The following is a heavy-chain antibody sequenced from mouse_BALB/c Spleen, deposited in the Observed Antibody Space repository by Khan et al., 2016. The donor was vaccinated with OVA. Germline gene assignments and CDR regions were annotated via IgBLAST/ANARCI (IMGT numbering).Heavy chain of an antibody. CDR3: ARDYGSLYWYFDV. CDR2: MFYSGTI. Sequence: QLQESGPGLVKPSQTVSLTCTVTGISITTGNYRWSWIRQFPGNKLEWIGYMFYSGTITYNPSLTSRTTITRDTSKNQFFLEMNSLTAEDTATYYCARDYGSLYWYFDVWGAGTTVTVSS. J-gene: IGHJ1*01. CDR1: GISITTGNYR. D-gene: IGHD1-1*01. V-gene: IGHV3-5*02.